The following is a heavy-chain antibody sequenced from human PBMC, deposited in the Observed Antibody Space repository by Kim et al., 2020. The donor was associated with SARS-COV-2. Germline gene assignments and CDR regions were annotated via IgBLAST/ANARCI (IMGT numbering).Heavy chain of an antibody. D-gene: IGHD3-22*01. Sequence: GGSLRLSCAASGFTFSSYAMHWVRQAPGKGLEWVAVISYDGSNKYYADSVKGRFTISRDNSKNTLYLQMNSLRAEDTAVYYCARGSDSAPPGITMIVVVHRGDAFDIWGQGTMVTVSS. CDR1: GFTFSSYA. CDR3: ARGSDSAPPGITMIVVVHRGDAFDI. J-gene: IGHJ3*02. V-gene: IGHV3-30-3*01. CDR2: ISYDGSNK.